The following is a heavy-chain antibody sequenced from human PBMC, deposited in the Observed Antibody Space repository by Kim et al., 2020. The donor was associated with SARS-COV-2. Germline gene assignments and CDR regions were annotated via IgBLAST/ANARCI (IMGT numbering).Heavy chain of an antibody. Sequence: GGSLRLSCAASGFTFSSYEMNWVRQAPGKGLEWVSYISASGSTIYYADSVNDRFTISRDNAKNSLYLQMNSLRAEDTAVYYCARSNTLRNFDWFLGPFDYWGQGPLVTVSS. CDR3: ARSNTLRNFDWFLGPFDY. CDR1: GFTFSSYE. CDR2: ISASGSTI. V-gene: IGHV3-48*03. J-gene: IGHJ4*02. D-gene: IGHD3-9*01.